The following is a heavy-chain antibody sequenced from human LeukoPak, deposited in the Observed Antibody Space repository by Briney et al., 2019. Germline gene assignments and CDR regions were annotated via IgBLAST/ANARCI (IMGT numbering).Heavy chain of an antibody. CDR2: INHSGST. V-gene: IGHV4-34*01. CDR1: GGSFSGYY. Sequence: PSETLSLTYAVYGGSFSGYYWSWIRQPPGKGLEWIGEINHSGSTNYNPSLKSRVTISVDTSKNQFSLKLSSVTAADTAAYYCARVWYSSSWYYFDYWGQGTLVTVSS. CDR3: ARVWYSSSWYYFDY. J-gene: IGHJ4*02. D-gene: IGHD6-13*01.